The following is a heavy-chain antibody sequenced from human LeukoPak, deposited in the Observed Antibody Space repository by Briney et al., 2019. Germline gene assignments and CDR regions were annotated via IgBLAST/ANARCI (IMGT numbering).Heavy chain of an antibody. CDR1: GFTFSSYS. CDR3: ARDYSGSYHYTFDY. V-gene: IGHV3-21*01. CDR2: ISSSSSYI. Sequence: PGGSLRLSCAASGFTFSSYSMNWVRQAPGKGLEWVSSISSSSSYIYYADSVKGRFTISRDNAKNSLYLQMNSLRAEDTAVYYCARDYSGSYHYTFDYWGQGTLVTVSS. D-gene: IGHD1-26*01. J-gene: IGHJ4*02.